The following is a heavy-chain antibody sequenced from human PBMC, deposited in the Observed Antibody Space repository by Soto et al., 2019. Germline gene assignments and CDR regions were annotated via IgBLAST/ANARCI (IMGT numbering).Heavy chain of an antibody. CDR3: ARGYSSSWYEDWDPPLDY. Sequence: ASVKVSCKASGYTFTSYYMHWVRQAPGQGLEWKGWMNPKRGNTGYAQKFQGRVTMNRNTSISTAYMELSSLRSEDTAVYYCARGYSSSWYEDWDPPLDYWGQGTLVTVSS. J-gene: IGHJ4*02. V-gene: IGHV1-8*02. CDR1: GYTFTSYY. CDR2: MNPKRGNT. D-gene: IGHD6-13*01.